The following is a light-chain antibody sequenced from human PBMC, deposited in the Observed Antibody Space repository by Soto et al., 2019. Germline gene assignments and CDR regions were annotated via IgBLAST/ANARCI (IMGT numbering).Light chain of an antibody. CDR3: AAWDASLNGHV. J-gene: IGLJ1*01. V-gene: IGLV1-44*01. CDR1: SSNIGSKT. CDR2: SNY. Sequence: QSVLTQPPSASGTPRQRVTISFSGSSSNIGSKTVNWYQQLPGTAPKLLIYSNYQRPSGVPDRLSGSKSGTSASLAISGLQSEDEADYYCAAWDASLNGHVFGTGTKVTVL.